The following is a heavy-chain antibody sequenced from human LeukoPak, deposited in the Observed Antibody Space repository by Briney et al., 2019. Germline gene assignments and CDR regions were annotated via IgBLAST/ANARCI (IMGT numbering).Heavy chain of an antibody. V-gene: IGHV3-43*02. CDR1: GFTFDDYA. CDR3: AKAYYDYVWGSYRYFCAFDI. Sequence: GGSLRLSCAASGFTFDDYAMHWVRQAPGKGLEWVSLISGDGGRTHYADSVKGRFTISRDNSKSSLYLQMNSLRTEDTAFYYCAKAYYDYVWGSYRYFCAFDIWGQGTMVTVSS. D-gene: IGHD3-16*02. J-gene: IGHJ3*02. CDR2: ISGDGGRT.